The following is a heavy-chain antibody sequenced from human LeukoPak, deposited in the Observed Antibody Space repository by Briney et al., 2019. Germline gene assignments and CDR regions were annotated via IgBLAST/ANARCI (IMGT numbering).Heavy chain of an antibody. V-gene: IGHV4-38-2*02. CDR1: GYSFSSDYY. D-gene: IGHD3-3*01. CDR3: ARDRFLNYYYMDV. Sequence: SETLSLTCAVSGYSFSSDYYCGWLRQPPGKVLEWIGSIYHSGSTYYTPSLKSRVTISVDTSKNQFSLKLSSVTAADTAAYYCARDRFLNYYYMDVWGKGTTVTISS. CDR2: IYHSGST. J-gene: IGHJ6*03.